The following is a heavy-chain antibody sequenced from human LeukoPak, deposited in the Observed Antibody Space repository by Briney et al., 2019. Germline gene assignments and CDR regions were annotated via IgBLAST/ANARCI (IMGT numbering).Heavy chain of an antibody. CDR3: ARGRIAAAGTGFSNWFDP. CDR2: IIHRGST. CDR1: GGSFSGYY. J-gene: IGHJ5*02. D-gene: IGHD6-13*01. Sequence: PSETLSLTCAVYGGSFSGYYWSWIRQPPGKGLEWIGEIIHRGSTNYNPSLKSRVTISVDTSKKQFSLKLSSVTAADTAVYYCARGRIAAAGTGFSNWFDPWGQGTLVTVSS. V-gene: IGHV4-34*01.